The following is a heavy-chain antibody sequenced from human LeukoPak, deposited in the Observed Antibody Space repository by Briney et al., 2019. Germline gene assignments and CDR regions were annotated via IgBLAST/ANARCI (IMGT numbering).Heavy chain of an antibody. D-gene: IGHD6-13*01. CDR3: ARVDSSSWRIPDY. CDR2: IYHSGIT. V-gene: IGHV4-30-2*01. Sequence: PSQTLSLTCKVSGDSISSSTCNWSWIRQPPGKGLEWIGYIYHSGITYYNPSLKSRVAISVDRSNNQFSLKVTSVTAADMAVYFCARVDSSSWRIPDYWGQGTLVTVSS. J-gene: IGHJ4*02. CDR1: GDSISSSTCN.